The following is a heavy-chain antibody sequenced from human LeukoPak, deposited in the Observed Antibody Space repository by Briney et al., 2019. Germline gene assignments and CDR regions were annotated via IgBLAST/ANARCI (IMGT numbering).Heavy chain of an antibody. V-gene: IGHV4-38-2*02. J-gene: IGHJ5*02. CDR1: GYSISSGYY. CDR2: IYHSGST. Sequence: SETLSLTCTVSGYSISSGYYWGWIRQPPGKGLEWIGSIYHSGSTYYNPSLKSRVTISVDTSKHQFSLKLSSVTAADTAVYYCARDHRGYSSGYAANWSDPWGQGTLVTVSP. CDR3: ARDHRGYSSGYAANWSDP. D-gene: IGHD5-18*01.